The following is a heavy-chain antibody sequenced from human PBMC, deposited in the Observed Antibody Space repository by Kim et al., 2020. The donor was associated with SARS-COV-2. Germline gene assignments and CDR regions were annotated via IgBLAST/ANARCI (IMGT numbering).Heavy chain of an antibody. CDR3: AKAVVVATINEGFDY. V-gene: IGHV3-23*01. Sequence: GGSLRLSCAASGFTFSSYAMSWVRQAPGKGLEWVSAISGSGGSTYYADSVKGRFTISRDNSKNTLYLQMNSLRAEDTAVYYCAKAVVVATINEGFDYWGQGTLVTVSS. CDR1: GFTFSSYA. J-gene: IGHJ4*02. D-gene: IGHD5-12*01. CDR2: ISGSGGST.